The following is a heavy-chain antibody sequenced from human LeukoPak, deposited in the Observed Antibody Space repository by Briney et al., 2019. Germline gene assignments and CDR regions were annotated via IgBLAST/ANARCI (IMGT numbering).Heavy chain of an antibody. CDR2: IYYTGST. Sequence: PSETMSLTCPVSAGSISSFYWSWIRQPQGEVLEWIAYIYYTGSTNYTHSLHGRLTITIDSSKNQYSLKLSSVTAADTAVNSRARASETLRRFDPWGQGILVTVSS. J-gene: IGHJ5*02. CDR3: ARASETLRRFDP. V-gene: IGHV4-59*01. CDR1: AGSISSFY.